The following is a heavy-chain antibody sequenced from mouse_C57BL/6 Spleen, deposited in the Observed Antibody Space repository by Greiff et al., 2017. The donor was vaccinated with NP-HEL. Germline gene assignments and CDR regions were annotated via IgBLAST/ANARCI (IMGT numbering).Heavy chain of an antibody. CDR2: ILPGSGST. Sequence: QVQLQQSGAELMKPGASVKLSCKASGYTFTGYWIEWVKQRPGHGLEWIGEILPGSGSTNYNEKFKGKATFTADTASNTAYMQLSSLTTEDSAIYYCARSGGYYDGSSYGFAYWGQGTLVTVSA. V-gene: IGHV1-9*01. D-gene: IGHD1-1*01. CDR1: GYTFTGYW. J-gene: IGHJ3*01. CDR3: ARSGGYYDGSSYGFAY.